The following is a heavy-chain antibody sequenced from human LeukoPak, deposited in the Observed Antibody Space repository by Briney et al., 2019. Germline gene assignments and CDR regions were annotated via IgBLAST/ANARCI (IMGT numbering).Heavy chain of an antibody. J-gene: IGHJ4*02. Sequence: PGGSLRLSCAASGSTFSSYGMHWVRQAPGKGLEWVAVISYDGSNKYYADSVKGRFTISRDNSKNTLYLQMNSLRAEDTAVYYCANGGSSGWYRWGQGTLVTVSS. D-gene: IGHD6-19*01. CDR1: GSTFSSYG. V-gene: IGHV3-30*18. CDR3: ANGGSSGWYR. CDR2: ISYDGSNK.